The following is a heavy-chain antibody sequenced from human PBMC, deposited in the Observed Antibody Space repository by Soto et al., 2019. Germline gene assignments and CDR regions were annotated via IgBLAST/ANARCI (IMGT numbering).Heavy chain of an antibody. V-gene: IGHV3-53*01. Sequence: GGSLRLSCEVSGFTVSNTYMSWIRQAPGKGLEWVSIIYGGGSTYYTDSVKGRFTISKDNSKNTVSLQMNSLRAEDTAVYYCARDVGLQHDTGYYDFWSAKNNWFDSWGQGTLVTVSS. CDR3: ARDVGLQHDTGYYDFWSAKNNWFDS. CDR2: IYGGGST. CDR1: GFTVSNTY. D-gene: IGHD3-3*01. J-gene: IGHJ5*01.